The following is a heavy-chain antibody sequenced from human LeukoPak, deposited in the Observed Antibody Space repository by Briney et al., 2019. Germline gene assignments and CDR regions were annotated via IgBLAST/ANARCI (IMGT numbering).Heavy chain of an antibody. D-gene: IGHD1-26*01. CDR1: GFTFSSYD. CDR3: ARGSFRRGSYHFDY. CDR2: IGTAGDT. J-gene: IGHJ4*02. V-gene: IGHV3-13*01. Sequence: GGSLRLSCAASGFTFSSYDMHWVRQATGKGLEWVPAIGTAGDTYYPGSVKGRFTISRENAKNSLYLQMNSLRAGDTAVYYCARGSFRRGSYHFDYWGQGTLVTVSS.